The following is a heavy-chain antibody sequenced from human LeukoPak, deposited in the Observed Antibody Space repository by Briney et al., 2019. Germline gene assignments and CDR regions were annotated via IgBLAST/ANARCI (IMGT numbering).Heavy chain of an antibody. J-gene: IGHJ6*02. D-gene: IGHD5-18*01. CDR2: ISSSSSYI. V-gene: IGHV3-21*03. Sequence: GGSLRLSCAASGFTFSSYSMNWVRQAPGKGLEWVSSISSSSSYIYYADSVKGRFTISRDNAKNSLYLQMNSLRAEDTAVYYCARGPIDLWLYYGMDVWGQGTTVTVSS. CDR3: ARGPIDLWLYYGMDV. CDR1: GFTFSSYS.